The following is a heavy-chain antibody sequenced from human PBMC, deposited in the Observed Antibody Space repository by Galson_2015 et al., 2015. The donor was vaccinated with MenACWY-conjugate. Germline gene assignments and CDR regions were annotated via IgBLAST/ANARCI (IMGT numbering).Heavy chain of an antibody. V-gene: IGHV3-30*01. CDR3: VRADGWLRSAFDI. D-gene: IGHD5-24*01. CDR2: VSYDGSTK. Sequence: SLRLSCAASGFRFRSYTLYWVRQAPGKGLEWVAVVSYDGSTKHYADSVKGRFTISRDNSNNTVSLQMNSLRPEDTAVYYCVRADGWLRSAFDIWGQGTMVTASS. J-gene: IGHJ3*02. CDR1: GFRFRSYT.